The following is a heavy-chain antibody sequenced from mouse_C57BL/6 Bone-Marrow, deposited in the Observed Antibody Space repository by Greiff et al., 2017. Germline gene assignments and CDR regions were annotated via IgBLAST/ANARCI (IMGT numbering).Heavy chain of an antibody. D-gene: IGHD2-3*01. CDR2: IKPYNGDT. V-gene: IGHV1-20*01. CDR3: ARVYDGYFYAMDY. J-gene: IGHJ4*01. CDR1: GYSFTGYF. Sequence: EVQLQQSGPELVKPGDSVKISCKASGYSFTGYFMNWVMQSHGKSLEWIGRIKPYNGDTFYNQKFKGKATLTVDKSSSTAHMELRSLTSEDSAVYYCARVYDGYFYAMDYWGQGTSVTVSS.